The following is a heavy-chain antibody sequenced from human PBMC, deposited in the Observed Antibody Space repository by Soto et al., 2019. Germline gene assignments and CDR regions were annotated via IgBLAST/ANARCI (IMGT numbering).Heavy chain of an antibody. V-gene: IGHV3-23*01. D-gene: IGHD3-3*02. CDR3: AKSVGHCWSGYPSDY. Sequence: EVQLLESGGGLVQPGGSLRLSCAASGFTFTNYAMSWVRQAPGKGLKWVSAISGPGATTYYADSVKGRFTISRDNSKNRVFLQMNSLRADDTALYYCAKSVGHCWSGYPSDYWGQGTLVTVFS. CDR1: GFTFTNYA. J-gene: IGHJ4*01. CDR2: ISGPGATT.